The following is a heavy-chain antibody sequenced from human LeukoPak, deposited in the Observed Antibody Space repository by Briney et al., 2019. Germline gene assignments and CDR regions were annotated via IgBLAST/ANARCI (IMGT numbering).Heavy chain of an antibody. V-gene: IGHV4-59*01. J-gene: IGHJ6*02. CDR1: GGSISSYY. CDR3: ARDSCSGGSCYYYYGMDV. Sequence: SETLSLTCTVSGGSISSYYWSWIRQPPGKGLEWIGYIYYSGSTNYNPSLKSRVTISVDTSKNQFSLKLSSVTAADTAVYYCARDSCSGGSCYYYYGMDVWGQGTTVAVSS. CDR2: IYYSGST. D-gene: IGHD2-15*01.